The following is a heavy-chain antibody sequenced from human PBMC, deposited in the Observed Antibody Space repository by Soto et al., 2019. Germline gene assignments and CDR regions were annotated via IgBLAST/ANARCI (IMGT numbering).Heavy chain of an antibody. J-gene: IGHJ4*02. Sequence: GGSLRLSCAASGFPFSSYGMHWVRQAPGKGLEWVALISYDGSDKYYADSVKGRFTISRDNSKNTLYLQMNSLRVEDTAVYYCGAGQYFSDYWGQGTLVTV. CDR3: GAGQYFSDY. CDR2: ISYDGSDK. D-gene: IGHD6-13*01. CDR1: GFPFSSYG. V-gene: IGHV3-30*03.